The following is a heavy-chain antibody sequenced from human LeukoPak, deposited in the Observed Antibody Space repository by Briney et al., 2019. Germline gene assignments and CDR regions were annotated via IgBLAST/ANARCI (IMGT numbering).Heavy chain of an antibody. D-gene: IGHD2-2*01. CDR1: GYTFTSYG. CDR3: ARGYCGSTSCRYYYYYMDV. V-gene: IGHV1-2*02. CDR2: INPNSGGT. J-gene: IGHJ6*03. Sequence: ASVKVSCKASGYTFTSYGISWVRQAPGQGLEWMGWINPNSGGTNYAQKFQGRVTMTRDTSISTAYMELSRLRSDDTAVYYCARGYCGSTSCRYYYYYMDVWGKGTTVTVSS.